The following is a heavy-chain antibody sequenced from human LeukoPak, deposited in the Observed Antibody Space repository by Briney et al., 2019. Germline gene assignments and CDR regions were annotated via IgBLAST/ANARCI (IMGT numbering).Heavy chain of an antibody. Sequence: GGSLRLSCAASGFSFNNYYMSWVRQAPGKGLEWVASIKKDGSEKYYVDSVKGRFTISRDNGKNSLFLQMDSLRADDTAVYYRARGGYQYVNYWGQGILVTVSS. CDR1: GFSFNNYY. D-gene: IGHD2-15*01. J-gene: IGHJ4*02. CDR3: ARGGYQYVNY. CDR2: IKKDGSEK. V-gene: IGHV3-7*03.